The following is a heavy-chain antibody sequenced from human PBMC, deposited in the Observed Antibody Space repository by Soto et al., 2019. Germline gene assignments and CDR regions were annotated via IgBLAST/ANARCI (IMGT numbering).Heavy chain of an antibody. Sequence: PSETLSLTCAVSGGSISSSTWWSWVRQPPGKGLEWLGEIYHSGSTNYDPSLKSRVTISVDKSKTQFSLKLSSVTAADTAVYYCARGLLLWFGETEKNYYYYYGMDVWGQGTTVTVPS. D-gene: IGHD3-10*01. J-gene: IGHJ6*02. CDR2: IYHSGST. CDR3: ARGLLLWFGETEKNYYYYYGMDV. CDR1: GGSISSSTW. V-gene: IGHV4-4*02.